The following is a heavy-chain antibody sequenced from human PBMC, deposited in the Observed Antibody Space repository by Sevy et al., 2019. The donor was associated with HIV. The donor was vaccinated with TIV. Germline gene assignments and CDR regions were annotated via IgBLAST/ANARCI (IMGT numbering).Heavy chain of an antibody. D-gene: IGHD4-17*01. J-gene: IGHJ6*03. CDR3: ARYYGGNSEGRYYYYMDV. V-gene: IGHV4-59*01. CDR1: GGSISSYY. CDR2: IYYSGST. Sequence: SETLSLTCTVSGGSISSYYWSWIRQPPGKGLEWIGYIYYSGSTNYNPSLKSRVTISVDTSKNQFSLKLRSVTAADTAVYYCARYYGGNSEGRYYYYMDVWGKGTTVTVSS.